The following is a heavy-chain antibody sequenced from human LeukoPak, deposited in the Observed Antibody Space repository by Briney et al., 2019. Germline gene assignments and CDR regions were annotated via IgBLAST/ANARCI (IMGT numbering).Heavy chain of an antibody. CDR1: GYTFTSYG. J-gene: IGHJ4*02. CDR2: ISAYNGNT. V-gene: IGHV1-18*01. D-gene: IGHD2-15*01. Sequence: ASVKVSCKASGYTFTSYGISWVREAPGQGLEWMGWISAYNGNTNYAQKLQGRVTMTTDTSTSTAYMELRSLRSDDTAVYYCARDRSVVAATPADYWGQGTLVTVSS. CDR3: ARDRSVVAATPADY.